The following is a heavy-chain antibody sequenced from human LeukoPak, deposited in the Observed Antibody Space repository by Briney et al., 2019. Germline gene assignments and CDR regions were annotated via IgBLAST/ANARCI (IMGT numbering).Heavy chain of an antibody. CDR3: AKGSGSYYSAEYFQY. V-gene: IGHV4-59*01. D-gene: IGHD3-10*01. CDR2: IYYSGST. J-gene: IGHJ1*01. CDR1: GGSISSYY. Sequence: SETLSLTCTVSGGSISSYYWSWIRQPPGKGLEWIGYIYYSGSTNYNPSLKSRVTISVDTSKNQFSLKLSSVTAADTAVYYCAKGSGSYYSAEYFQYWGQGTLVTVSS.